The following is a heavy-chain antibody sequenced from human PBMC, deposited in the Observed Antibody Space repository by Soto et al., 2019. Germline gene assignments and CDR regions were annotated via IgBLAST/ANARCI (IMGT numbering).Heavy chain of an antibody. CDR3: ATVPSSSGPT. J-gene: IGHJ4*02. Sequence: EMQLVQSGGGLVKPGGSLRLSCVASRFNFSAAWLNWIRQAPGKGLEWVGRIKPKSEGETADYTAPVRGRFTISRDDSQNTLHRQMDSLKTEDTAVYYCATVPSSSGPTWGLGVLVTVSS. V-gene: IGHV3-15*07. CDR1: RFNFSAAW. CDR2: IKPKSEGETA. D-gene: IGHD6-19*01.